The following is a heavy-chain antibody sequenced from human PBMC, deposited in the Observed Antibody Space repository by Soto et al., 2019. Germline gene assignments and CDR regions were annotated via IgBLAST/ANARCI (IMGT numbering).Heavy chain of an antibody. V-gene: IGHV1-69*13. CDR2: IIPIFGTA. CDR3: ARSYYYDSSGYPDP. CDR1: GGTFSSYA. D-gene: IGHD3-22*01. Sequence: SVKVSCKASGGTFSSYAISWVRQAPGQGLEWMGGIIPIFGTANYAQKFQGRVTITADESTSTAYMELSSLKSEDTAVYYCARSYYYDSSGYPDPWGQGTLVTVSS. J-gene: IGHJ5*02.